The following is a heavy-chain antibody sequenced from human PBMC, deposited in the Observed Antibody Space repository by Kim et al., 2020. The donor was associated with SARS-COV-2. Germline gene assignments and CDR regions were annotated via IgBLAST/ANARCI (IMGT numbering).Heavy chain of an antibody. Sequence: GGSLRLSCAASGFTFDDYAMHWVRQAPGKGLEWVSGISWNSGSIGYADSVKGRFTISRDNAKNSLYLQMNSLRAEDTALYYCAKDFSVTGIYYYYYGMDVWGQGTTVTVSS. CDR1: GFTFDDYA. D-gene: IGHD1-20*01. V-gene: IGHV3-9*01. CDR2: ISWNSGSI. CDR3: AKDFSVTGIYYYYYGMDV. J-gene: IGHJ6*02.